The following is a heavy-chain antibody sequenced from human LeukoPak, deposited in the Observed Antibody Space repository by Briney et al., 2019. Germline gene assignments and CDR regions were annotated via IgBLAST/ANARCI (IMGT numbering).Heavy chain of an antibody. D-gene: IGHD5-18*01. CDR1: GYSISSGYY. J-gene: IGHJ4*02. Sequence: PSETLSLTCTVSGYSISSGYYWGWIRQPPGKGLEWIGSIYHSGSTNYNPSLKSRVTISVDTSKNQFSLKLSSVTAADTAVYYCARDAPRRGYSYGYDWWYFDYWGQGTLVTVSS. V-gene: IGHV4-38-2*02. CDR2: IYHSGST. CDR3: ARDAPRRGYSYGYDWWYFDY.